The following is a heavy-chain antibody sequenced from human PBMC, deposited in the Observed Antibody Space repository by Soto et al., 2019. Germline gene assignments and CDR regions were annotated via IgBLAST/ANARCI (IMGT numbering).Heavy chain of an antibody. CDR1: GFTVTSNY. CDR3: ASERSTLSYYYHGMDV. CDR2: IYSNGFT. J-gene: IGHJ6*02. V-gene: IGHV3-53*01. Sequence: EVQLVESGGGLIQPGGSLRLSCVVSGFTVTSNYMTWVRQAPGKGLEWVSVIYSNGFTNYADSVKGRFTVSRDKSKNTLFLQMNSRRAEYTAVYYCASERSTLSYYYHGMDVWGQGTTVSVSS. D-gene: IGHD2-2*01.